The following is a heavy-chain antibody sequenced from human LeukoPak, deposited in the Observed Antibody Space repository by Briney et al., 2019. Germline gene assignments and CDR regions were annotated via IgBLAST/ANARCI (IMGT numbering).Heavy chain of an antibody. CDR3: AKLGPHAFDI. CDR1: GFTFSSYD. V-gene: IGHV3-23*01. Sequence: GGSLRLSCAASGFTFSSYDMSWVRQAPVKGLEWVSAISGSGGSTYYADSVKRPFTISRDNSKNTLYLQMNSLRAEDTAVYCCAKLGPHAFDIWGQGTMVTVSS. CDR2: ISGSGGST. J-gene: IGHJ3*02.